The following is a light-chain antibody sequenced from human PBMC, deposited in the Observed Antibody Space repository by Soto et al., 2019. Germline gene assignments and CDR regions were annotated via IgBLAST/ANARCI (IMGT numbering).Light chain of an antibody. CDR2: STN. J-gene: IGLJ3*02. Sequence: QTVVTQEPSFSVSPGGTVTLTCGLSSGSVSTTYYPSWYQQTPGQAPRTLIYSTNTRSSGVPDRFSGSILGNKAALTITGAQAEDESDYYCVLYMGSGICVFGGGTKLTVL. V-gene: IGLV8-61*01. CDR3: VLYMGSGICV. CDR1: SGSVSTTYY.